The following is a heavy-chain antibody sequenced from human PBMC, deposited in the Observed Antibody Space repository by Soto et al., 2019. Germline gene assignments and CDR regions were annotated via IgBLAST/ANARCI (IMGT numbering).Heavy chain of an antibody. V-gene: IGHV1-18*01. Sequence: QVQLLQSGPEVKKPGASVKVSCKASGYTFTNYGITWVRQAPGQGLEGMGGIGAYNGDTHYTEKLQGRGTMTPDTSTSTAYLELRGLKSDDTSVYYCARGRQLVGYFYYYMDVWGKGTTVTVSS. CDR3: ARGRQLVGYFYYYMDV. D-gene: IGHD6-6*01. J-gene: IGHJ6*03. CDR1: GYTFTNYG. CDR2: IGAYNGDT.